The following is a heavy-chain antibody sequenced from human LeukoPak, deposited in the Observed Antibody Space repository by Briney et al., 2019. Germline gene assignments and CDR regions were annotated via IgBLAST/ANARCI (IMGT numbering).Heavy chain of an antibody. CDR2: IIPIFGIA. CDR1: GGTFSSYA. J-gene: IGHJ6*02. V-gene: IGHV1-69*04. D-gene: IGHD6-6*01. Sequence: SVKGSCKASGGTFSSYAISWVRQAPGQGVEWMGRIIPIFGIATYAQKFQGRVTITAGKSTSTAYMELSSLRSEDTAVYSWASGPLEYSSSSAYYGMDVWGQGNTVTVSS. CDR3: ASGPLEYSSSSAYYGMDV.